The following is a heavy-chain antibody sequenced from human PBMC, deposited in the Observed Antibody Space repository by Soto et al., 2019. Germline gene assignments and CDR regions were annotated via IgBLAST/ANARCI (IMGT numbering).Heavy chain of an antibody. J-gene: IGHJ1*01. CDR1: GDSVASNSAA. V-gene: IGHV6-1*01. D-gene: IGHD2-2*02. CDR2: TYYRSKWYN. Sequence: SQTLSLTCAISGDSVASNSAAWNWIRQSPSRGLEWLGRTYYRSKWYNDYAVSVKSRITINPDTSKNQFSLQLNSVTPEDTAVYYCAREGSSTSCYRCKYFQHWGQGTQVTVSS. CDR3: AREGSSTSCYRCKYFQH.